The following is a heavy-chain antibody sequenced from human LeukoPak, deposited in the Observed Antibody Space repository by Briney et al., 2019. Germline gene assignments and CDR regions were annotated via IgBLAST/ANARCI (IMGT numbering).Heavy chain of an antibody. D-gene: IGHD6-13*01. V-gene: IGHV3-23*01. J-gene: IGHJ4*02. CDR2: ISGSGGKP. Sequence: ETLSLTCTVSGGSIRSGDYYWNWIRQAPGQGLEWVSVISGSGGKPYYTDSVKGRFTITRDNSKNTLYLQMNSLRAEDTAVYYCAKEYSSSGYFDYWGQGTLVTVSS. CDR3: AKEYSSSGYFDY. CDR1: GGSIRSGDYY.